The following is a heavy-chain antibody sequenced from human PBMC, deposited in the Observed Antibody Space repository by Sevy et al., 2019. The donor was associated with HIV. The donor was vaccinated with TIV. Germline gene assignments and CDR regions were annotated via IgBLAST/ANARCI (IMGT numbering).Heavy chain of an antibody. J-gene: IGHJ4*02. D-gene: IGHD2-8*01. CDR3: AREGCTKPHDY. CDR1: GFTFSKYS. Sequence: GGSLRLSCAASGFTFSKYSMSWVRQPPGKGLEWVSTLSFGCGEINHADSVKGRFIISRDNSKNSLYLQMNNLRAEDTAVYYCAREGCTKPHDYWGQETLVTVSS. V-gene: IGHV3-23*01. CDR2: LSFGCGEI.